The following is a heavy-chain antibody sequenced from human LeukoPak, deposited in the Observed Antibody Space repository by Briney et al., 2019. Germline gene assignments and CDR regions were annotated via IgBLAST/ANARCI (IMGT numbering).Heavy chain of an antibody. CDR2: ISWISGSI. CDR3: AKDSGIAAAGFDY. D-gene: IGHD6-13*01. V-gene: IGHV3-9*01. J-gene: IGHJ4*02. Sequence: GGSLRLSCAASGFTFEDYAMHWVRQAPGKGLEWVSGISWISGSIGYADSVKGRFTISRDNAKNSLYLQMNSLRAEDTALYYCAKDSGIAAAGFDYWGQGTLVTVSS. CDR1: GFTFEDYA.